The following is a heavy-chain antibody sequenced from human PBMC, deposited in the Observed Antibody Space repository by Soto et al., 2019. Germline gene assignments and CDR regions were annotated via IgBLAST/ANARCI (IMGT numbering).Heavy chain of an antibody. Sequence: SETLSLTCTVSGGSISSSSYYWGWIRQPPGKGLESIGSISYTGSTYDNPSLKSRVTMSVDTSKNQFSLKLSSVTAADTAVYYCYKLLHLDYYIDVWGKGTTVTVSS. D-gene: IGHD2-2*02. J-gene: IGHJ6*03. CDR1: GGSISSSSYY. CDR2: ISYTGST. V-gene: IGHV4-39*01. CDR3: YKLLHLDYYIDV.